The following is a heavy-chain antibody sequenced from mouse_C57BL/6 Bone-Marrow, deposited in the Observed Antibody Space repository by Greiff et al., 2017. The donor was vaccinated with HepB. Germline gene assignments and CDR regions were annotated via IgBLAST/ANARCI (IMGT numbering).Heavy chain of an antibody. CDR2: IDPSDSYT. J-gene: IGHJ3*01. CDR3: AREGSNYSWFAY. V-gene: IGHV1-69*01. D-gene: IGHD2-5*01. Sequence: QVQLQQPGAELVMPGASVKLSCKASGYTFTSYWMHWVKQRPGQGLEWIGEIDPSDSYTNYNHKFKGKSTLTVDKSSSTAYMQLSSLTSEDSAVYYCAREGSNYSWFAYWGQGTLVTVSA. CDR1: GYTFTSYW.